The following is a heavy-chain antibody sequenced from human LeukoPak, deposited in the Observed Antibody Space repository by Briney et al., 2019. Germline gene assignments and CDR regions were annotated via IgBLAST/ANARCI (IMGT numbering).Heavy chain of an antibody. V-gene: IGHV1-2*02. J-gene: IGHJ4*02. D-gene: IGHD4-17*01. Sequence: GASVKVSCKASGYTFTGYYMHWVRQAPGQGLEWMGWINPNSGGTNYAQKFQGRVTMTRNTSISTAYMELSSLRSEDTAVYYCARALRGHFDYWGQGTLVTVSS. CDR1: GYTFTGYY. CDR3: ARALRGHFDY. CDR2: INPNSGGT.